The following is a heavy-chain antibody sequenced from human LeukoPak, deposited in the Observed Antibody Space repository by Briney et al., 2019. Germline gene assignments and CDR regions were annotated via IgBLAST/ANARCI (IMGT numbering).Heavy chain of an antibody. Sequence: GGSLRLSCAASGFTFSSYSMNWVRQAPGKGVEWVSHISSSSSTIYYADSVKGRFTISRDNSKNTLYLQMNSLKGDDTAVYYCAKDSAFYYIDVWGKGTTVIISS. D-gene: IGHD3-10*01. V-gene: IGHV3-48*01. J-gene: IGHJ6*03. CDR3: AKDSAFYYIDV. CDR1: GFTFSSYS. CDR2: ISSSSSTI.